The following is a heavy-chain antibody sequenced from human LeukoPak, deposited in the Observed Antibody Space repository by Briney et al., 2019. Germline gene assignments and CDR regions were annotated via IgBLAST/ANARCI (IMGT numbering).Heavy chain of an antibody. J-gene: IGHJ4*02. Sequence: ASVKVSCKASGYTFTDYFVHWVRQAPGQGLEWMGRINPNSGGPEYAQDFQGRVTMTRDTSISTADVELGGLTSDDTAVYYCARDLASTPNWELDYWGQGTPVTVS. D-gene: IGHD7-27*01. CDR2: INPNSGGP. V-gene: IGHV1-2*06. CDR1: GYTFTDYF. CDR3: ARDLASTPNWELDY.